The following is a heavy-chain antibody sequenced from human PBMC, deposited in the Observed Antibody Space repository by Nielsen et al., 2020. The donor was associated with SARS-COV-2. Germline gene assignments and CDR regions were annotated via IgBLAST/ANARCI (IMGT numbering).Heavy chain of an antibody. V-gene: IGHV4-31*03. Sequence: SETLSLTCTVSGASIISGDSSWTWIRQYPGKDLEWIGLRHYSGNTYYNPSLHRPMISVDTSKNEFSLRLTSVTAADTALYYCARGAGWFDPWGQGTRVTVSS. CDR1: GASIISGDSS. J-gene: IGHJ5*02. D-gene: IGHD6-19*01. CDR2: RHYSGNT. CDR3: ARGAGWFDP.